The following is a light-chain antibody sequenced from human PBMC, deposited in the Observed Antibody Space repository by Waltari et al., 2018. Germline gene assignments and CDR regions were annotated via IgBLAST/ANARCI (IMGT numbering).Light chain of an antibody. V-gene: IGKV3-11*01. CDR2: DAS. CDR3: QQRSNWPAALT. Sequence: EIVLTQSPATLSLSPGERATLSCRASQSVSSYLAWYQQKPGQAPRLLIYDASNRATGIPARFSGSGSWTDFTLTISSLEPEDFAVYYCQQRSNWPAALTFGGGTKVEIK. J-gene: IGKJ4*01. CDR1: QSVSSY.